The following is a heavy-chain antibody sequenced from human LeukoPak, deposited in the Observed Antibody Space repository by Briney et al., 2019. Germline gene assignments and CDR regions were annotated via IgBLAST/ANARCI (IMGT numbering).Heavy chain of an antibody. V-gene: IGHV3-23*01. Sequence: GGSLRLSCAASGFTFSSYEMNWVRQAPGKGLEWVSAISGSGGSTYYADSVKGRFTISRDNSKNTLYLQLNSLRAEDTAVYYCAKDHSSGYPYAFDIWGQGTMVTVSS. J-gene: IGHJ3*02. CDR1: GFTFSSYE. CDR3: AKDHSSGYPYAFDI. D-gene: IGHD3-10*01. CDR2: ISGSGGST.